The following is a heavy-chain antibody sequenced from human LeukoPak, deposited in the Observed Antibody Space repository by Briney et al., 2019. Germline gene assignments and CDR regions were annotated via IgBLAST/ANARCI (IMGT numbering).Heavy chain of an antibody. D-gene: IGHD5-12*01. Sequence: SETLSLTCTASGGSMNQYYWSWIRQPAGKGLEWIGRIYSTGTTYYKPSLKSRVTMSVDTSHNQFFLKLNSVTAADTAVYYCAREARSGYEGFWSDPWGQGTVVTVSS. J-gene: IGHJ5*02. CDR2: IYSTGTT. CDR1: GGSMNQYY. CDR3: AREARSGYEGFWSDP. V-gene: IGHV4-4*07.